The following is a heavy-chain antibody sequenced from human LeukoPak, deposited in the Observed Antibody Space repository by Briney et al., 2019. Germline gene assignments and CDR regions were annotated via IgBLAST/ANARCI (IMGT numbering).Heavy chain of an antibody. CDR1: GFTFDDYA. Sequence: PGGSLRLSCAASGFTFDDYAMHWVRQAPGKGLEWVSGISWNSGSIGYADSVKGRFTISRDNAKNSLYLQMNSLRAEDTAVYYCARDTWNYGWFDPWGQGTLVTVSS. V-gene: IGHV3-9*01. J-gene: IGHJ5*02. CDR3: ARDTWNYGWFDP. D-gene: IGHD1-7*01. CDR2: ISWNSGSI.